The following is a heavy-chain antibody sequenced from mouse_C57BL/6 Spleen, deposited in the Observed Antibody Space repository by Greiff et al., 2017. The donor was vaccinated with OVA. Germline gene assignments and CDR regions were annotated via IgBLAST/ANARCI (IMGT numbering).Heavy chain of an antibody. D-gene: IGHD1-1*01. CDR1: GFNIKDYY. V-gene: IGHV14-2*01. Sequence: EVQLQESGAELVKPGASVKLSCTASGFNIKDYYMHWVKQRTEQGLEWIGRIDPEDGDTKYTPKFQGKATITADTSSNTAYLQLSSLTSEDTAVYYCARKRCYGSSLWDFDVWGTGTTVTVSS. J-gene: IGHJ1*03. CDR2: IDPEDGDT. CDR3: ARKRCYGSSLWDFDV.